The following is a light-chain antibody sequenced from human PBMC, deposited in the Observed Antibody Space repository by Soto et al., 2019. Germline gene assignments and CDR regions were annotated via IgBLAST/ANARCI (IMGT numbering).Light chain of an antibody. V-gene: IGKV3-11*01. CDR3: QQRSNWPVA. J-gene: IGKJ5*01. CDR1: QSVSTY. Sequence: EIVLPQSPATRSLSPGERATLSCRASQSVSTYLAWYQQKPGQAPRLLIYDASNRATGIPARFSGSGTGPGFSRAISSLEPEDFGVYYCQQRSNWPVAFGQGTRLEIK. CDR2: DAS.